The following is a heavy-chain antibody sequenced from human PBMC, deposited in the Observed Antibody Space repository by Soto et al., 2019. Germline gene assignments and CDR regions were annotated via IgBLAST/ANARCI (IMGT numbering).Heavy chain of an antibody. V-gene: IGHV1-24*01. CDR2: FDPEDGET. J-gene: IGHJ4*02. CDR3: ATFLVGAHAYFDY. Sequence: GASVTVSCKVSGYTLTDLSMHWVRQAPGKGLEWMGGFDPEDGETIYAQKFQGRVTMTEDTSTDTAYMELSSLRSEDTAVYYCATFLVGAHAYFDYWGQGTLVTVSS. D-gene: IGHD1-26*01. CDR1: GYTLTDLS.